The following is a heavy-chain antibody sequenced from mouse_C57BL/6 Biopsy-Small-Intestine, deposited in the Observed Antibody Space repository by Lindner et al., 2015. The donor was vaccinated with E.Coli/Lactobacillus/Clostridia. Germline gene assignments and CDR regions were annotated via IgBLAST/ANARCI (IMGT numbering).Heavy chain of an antibody. V-gene: IGHV14-2*02. CDR1: GYTFKDFG. CDR3: ARGRGWELLGEDYVDH. D-gene: IGHD2-1*01. Sequence: SVKVSCKASGYTFKDFGVTWVRQAPGQGLEWVGWITSYNGDTNYAQKFQGRVTMTTDTATSIAYMELRNLRSDDTAVYYCARGRGWELLGEDYVDHWGQGTLITVSS. J-gene: IGHJ4*01. CDR2: ITSYNGDT.